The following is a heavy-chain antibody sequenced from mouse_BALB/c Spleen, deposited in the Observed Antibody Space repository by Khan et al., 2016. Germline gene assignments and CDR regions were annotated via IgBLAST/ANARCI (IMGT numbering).Heavy chain of an antibody. V-gene: IGHV4-1*02. J-gene: IGHJ3*01. D-gene: IGHD1-1*01. CDR2: INPDSGTI. Sequence: EVKLLESGGGLVQPGGSLKVSCAASGCDFSRYWMSWVRQAPGKGLEWIGEINPDSGTINYTPSLKVKFIISRDNAKNTLYLQMSKVRSEDTALYYCARAGYYGYLVNWGQGTLVTVSA. CDR3: ARAGYYGYLVN. CDR1: GCDFSRYW.